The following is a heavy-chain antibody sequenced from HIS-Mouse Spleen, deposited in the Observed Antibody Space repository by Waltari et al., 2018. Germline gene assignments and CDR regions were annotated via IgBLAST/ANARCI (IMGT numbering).Heavy chain of an antibody. CDR3: AREIPYSSSWYDWYFDL. V-gene: IGHV4-39*07. J-gene: IGHJ2*01. D-gene: IGHD6-13*01. Sequence: QLQLQESGPGLVKPSETLSLTCTVSGGSISSSSYYWGWICQPPGKGLEWIGSIYYSGRTHYNPSLTSRVTISVDTSKNQFSLKLSSVTAADTAVYYCAREIPYSSSWYDWYFDLWGRGTLVTVSS. CDR1: GGSISSSSYY. CDR2: IYYSGRT.